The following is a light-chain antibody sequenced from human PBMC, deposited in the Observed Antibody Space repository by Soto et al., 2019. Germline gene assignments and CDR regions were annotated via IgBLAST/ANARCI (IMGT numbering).Light chain of an antibody. J-gene: IGKJ5*01. Sequence: EIVLTQSPGTLSLSPGEIATLPCRASQSVSSSYLAWYQQKPGQAPRLLIFGASSRATDIPDRFSGSGSGTDFTLTINRLEPEDFAVYYCQQYGTSPQTFGQGTRLEIK. CDR3: QQYGTSPQT. CDR1: QSVSSSY. V-gene: IGKV3-20*01. CDR2: GAS.